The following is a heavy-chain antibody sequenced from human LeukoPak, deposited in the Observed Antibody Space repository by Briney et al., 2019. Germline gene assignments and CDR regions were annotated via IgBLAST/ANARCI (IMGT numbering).Heavy chain of an antibody. CDR3: ARSPGIIGPYNY. CDR2: INPNSGGT. CDR1: GYTFTGYY. D-gene: IGHD1-14*01. Sequence: GTSVKVSCKASGYTFTGYYMHWVRQAPGQGLEWMGWINPNSGGTNYAQKFQGRVTMTRDTSISTAYMELSRLRSDDTAVYYCARSPGIIGPYNYWGQGTLVTVSS. J-gene: IGHJ4*02. V-gene: IGHV1-2*02.